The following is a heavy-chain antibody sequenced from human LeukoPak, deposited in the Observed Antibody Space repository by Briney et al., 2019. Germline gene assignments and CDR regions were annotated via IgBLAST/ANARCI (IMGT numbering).Heavy chain of an antibody. CDR3: AKAYSGYDGMDV. J-gene: IGHJ6*04. V-gene: IGHV3-30*04. Sequence: PGGSLRLSCAASGFTFSYYAMHWVRQAPGKGLEWVAVISYDGSNKYYADSVKGRFTISRDNSKNTLYLQMNSLRAEDTALYYCAKAYSGYDGMDVWGKGTTVTISS. CDR2: ISYDGSNK. CDR1: GFTFSYYA. D-gene: IGHD1-26*01.